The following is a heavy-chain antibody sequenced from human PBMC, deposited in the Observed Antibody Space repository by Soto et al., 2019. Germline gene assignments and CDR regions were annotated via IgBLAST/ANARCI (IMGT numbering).Heavy chain of an antibody. V-gene: IGHV4-4*02. D-gene: IGHD3-22*01. CDR1: GGSISSSNW. Sequence: SETLSLTCAVSGGSISSSNWWSWVRQPPGKGLEWIGEIYHSGSTNYNPSLKSRVTISVDKSKNQFSLKLSSVTAADTAVYYCAREGYYDRDGMDVWGQGTTVTVSS. CDR3: AREGYYDRDGMDV. CDR2: IYHSGST. J-gene: IGHJ6*02.